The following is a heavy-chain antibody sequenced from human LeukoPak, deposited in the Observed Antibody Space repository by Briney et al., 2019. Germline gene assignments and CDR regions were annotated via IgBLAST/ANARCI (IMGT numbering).Heavy chain of an antibody. CDR2: ISSSSSYI. D-gene: IGHD4-17*01. CDR3: ARVKDYGDYDAFDI. Sequence: GGSLRLSCAASGFTFSSYSMNWVHQALGKGLEWVSSISSSSSYIYYADSVKGRFTISRDNAKNSLYLQMNSLRAEDTAVYYCARVKDYGDYDAFDIWGQGTMVTVSS. V-gene: IGHV3-21*01. CDR1: GFTFSSYS. J-gene: IGHJ3*02.